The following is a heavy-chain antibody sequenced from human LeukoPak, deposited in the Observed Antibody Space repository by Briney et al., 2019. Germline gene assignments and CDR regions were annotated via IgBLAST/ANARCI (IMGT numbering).Heavy chain of an antibody. Sequence: SETLSLTCTVSGDSISSYYWSWIRQPPGKGLEWIGYIYYSGSTYYNPSLKSRVTISVDTSKNQFSLKLSSVTAADTAVYYCARGMGTSWFDPWGQGTLVTVSS. D-gene: IGHD7-27*01. J-gene: IGHJ5*02. CDR3: ARGMGTSWFDP. CDR2: IYYSGST. V-gene: IGHV4-30-4*08. CDR1: GDSISSYY.